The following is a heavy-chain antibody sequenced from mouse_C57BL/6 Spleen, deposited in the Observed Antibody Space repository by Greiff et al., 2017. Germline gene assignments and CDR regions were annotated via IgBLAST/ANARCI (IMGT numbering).Heavy chain of an antibody. CDR2: INPSNGGT. J-gene: IGHJ4*01. CDR1: GYTFTSYW. Sequence: QVQLQQPGTELVKPGASVKLSCKASGYTFTSYWMHWVKQRPGQGLEWIGNINPSNGGTNYNEKFKSKATLTVEQSSSTAYMQLSSLTSEDSAVYYCARVDYGSSYQYAMDYWGQGTSVTVSS. D-gene: IGHD1-1*01. V-gene: IGHV1-53*01. CDR3: ARVDYGSSYQYAMDY.